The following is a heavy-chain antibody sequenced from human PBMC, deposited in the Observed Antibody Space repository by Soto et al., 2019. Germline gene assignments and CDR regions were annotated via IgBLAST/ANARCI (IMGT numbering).Heavy chain of an antibody. CDR3: AKDAAPWCGSYRDPNY. CDR2: ISYDGSNK. J-gene: IGHJ4*02. Sequence: QVQLVESGGGVVQPGRSLRLSCAASGFTFSSYGMHWVRQAPGKGLEWVAVISYDGSNKYYADSVKGRFTISRDNSKNTLYLQMNSLIAEDTAVYYCAKDAAPWCGSYRDPNYWGQGTLVTVSS. CDR1: GFTFSSYG. D-gene: IGHD3-16*02. V-gene: IGHV3-30*18.